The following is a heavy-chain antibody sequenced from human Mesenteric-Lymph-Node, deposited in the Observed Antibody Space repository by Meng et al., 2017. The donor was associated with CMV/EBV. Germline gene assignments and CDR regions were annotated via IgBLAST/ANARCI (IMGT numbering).Heavy chain of an antibody. V-gene: IGHV3-21*01. Sequence: GESLKISCKGSGYSFSDYWIGWVRQAPGKGLEWVSSISSSSSYIYYADSAKGRFTISRDNAKNTLYLQMNNLRAEDTAVYYCARAGGGPGGLDYWGQGALVTVSS. CDR2: ISSSSSYI. CDR3: ARAGGGPGGLDY. D-gene: IGHD3-16*01. CDR1: GYSFSDYW. J-gene: IGHJ4*02.